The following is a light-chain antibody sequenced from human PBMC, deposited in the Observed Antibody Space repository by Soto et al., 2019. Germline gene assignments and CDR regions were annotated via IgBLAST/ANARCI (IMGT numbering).Light chain of an antibody. V-gene: IGKV4-1*01. CDR2: WAS. Sequence: DTVMTQSPDSLAVSLGERATINCKSSQSVLYSSDNKNYLAWYQQKPGQPPKLLIYWASTRESGVPERFSGSGSGTDFTLTISSLQAEDVAVYYCQQYYTSLTFGQGTRLDIX. CDR1: QSVLYSSDNKNY. J-gene: IGKJ5*01. CDR3: QQYYTSLT.